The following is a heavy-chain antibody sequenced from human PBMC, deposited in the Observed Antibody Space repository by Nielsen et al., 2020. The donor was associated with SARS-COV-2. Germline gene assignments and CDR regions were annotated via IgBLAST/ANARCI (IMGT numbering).Heavy chain of an antibody. V-gene: IGHV3-30-3*01. J-gene: IGHJ4*02. D-gene: IGHD2-2*01. CDR2: ISYDGSNK. CDR3: ARDNKYQLLPSDY. Sequence: GGSLRLSCAASGFTFSSYAMHWVRQAPGKGLEWVAVISYDGSNKYYADSVKGRFTISRDNSKNTLYLQMNSLRAEDTAVYYCARDNKYQLLPSDYWGQGTLVTVSS. CDR1: GFTFSSYA.